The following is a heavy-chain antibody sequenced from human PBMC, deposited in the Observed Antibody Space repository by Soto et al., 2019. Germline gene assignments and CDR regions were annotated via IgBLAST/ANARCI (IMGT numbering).Heavy chain of an antibody. J-gene: IGHJ6*03. CDR2: ISSSGSTI. D-gene: IGHD6-6*01. CDR1: GFTFSSYE. CDR3: ARVNGSSSSNAPYYYYYMDV. V-gene: IGHV3-48*03. Sequence: GGSLRLSCAASGFTFSSYEMNWVRQAPGKGLEWVSYISSSGSTIYYADSVKGRFTISRDNAKNSLYLQMNSLRAEDTAVYYCARVNGSSSSNAPYYYYYMDVWGKGTTVTVSS.